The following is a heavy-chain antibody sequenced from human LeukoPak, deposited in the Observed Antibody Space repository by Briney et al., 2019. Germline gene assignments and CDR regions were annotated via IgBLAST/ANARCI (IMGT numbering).Heavy chain of an antibody. J-gene: IGHJ4*02. CDR2: IYSSGST. D-gene: IGHD1-26*01. CDR1: GGSISNHY. V-gene: IGHV4-4*07. CDR3: AHGGNSGSYSEN. Sequence: PSETLSLTCTVSGGSISNHYWSWIRQPAGKALEWVGRIYSSGSTDYNPSLKSRVTMPVDTSKSQFSLNLSSVTAADTAVYYCAHGGNSGSYSENWGQGIPVFVSS.